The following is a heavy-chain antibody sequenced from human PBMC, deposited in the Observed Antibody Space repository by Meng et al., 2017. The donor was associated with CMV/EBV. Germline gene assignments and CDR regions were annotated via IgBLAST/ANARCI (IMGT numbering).Heavy chain of an antibody. Sequence: SETLSLTCAVYGGSFSGYYWSWIRQPPGKELEWIGEINHSGSTNYNPSLKSRVTISVDTSKNQFSLKLSSVTAADTAVYYCARSKWIFIPFDLWGRGTLVTVSS. J-gene: IGHJ2*01. CDR1: GGSFSGYY. CDR2: INHSGST. CDR3: ARSKWIFIPFDL. V-gene: IGHV4-34*01. D-gene: IGHD3-3*01.